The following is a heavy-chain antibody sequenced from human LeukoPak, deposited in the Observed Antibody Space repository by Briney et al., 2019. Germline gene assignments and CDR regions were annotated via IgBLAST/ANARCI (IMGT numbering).Heavy chain of an antibody. CDR1: GFSFSNHG. Sequence: GESLKISCAASGFSFSNHGMHWVRQPPDKGLDWVAIISDAGADKNSTDSVKGRFSGSRDNSKNTVFLQMDRLRVEDTAIYYCARDVRAARDGQHYGADYWGQGTRVTVSS. CDR3: ARDVRAARDGQHYGADY. V-gene: IGHV3-30*12. CDR2: ISDAGADK. D-gene: IGHD5-24*01. J-gene: IGHJ4*02.